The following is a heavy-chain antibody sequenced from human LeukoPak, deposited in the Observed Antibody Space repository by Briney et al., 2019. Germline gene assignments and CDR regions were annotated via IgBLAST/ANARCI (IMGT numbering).Heavy chain of an antibody. CDR3: VKQQAET. V-gene: IGHV3-64D*06. CDR1: GFTFSIYV. Sequence: GGSLRLSCSASGFTFSIYVIHWVRQAPGKRLEYVSAINGIGDTTYYADSVKGRFTISRDNSKNTVYLQMSSLRVEDTAVYYCVKQQAETWGQGTLVTVSS. CDR2: INGIGDTT. J-gene: IGHJ5*02.